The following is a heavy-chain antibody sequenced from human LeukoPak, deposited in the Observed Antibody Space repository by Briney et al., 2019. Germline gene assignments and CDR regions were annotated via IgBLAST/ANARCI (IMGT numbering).Heavy chain of an antibody. J-gene: IGHJ4*02. D-gene: IGHD5-24*01. Sequence: SVKVSCKASGGTFSSYAISWVRQAPGQGLEWMGGIIPIFGTANYAQKFQGRVTITTDESTSTAYMELSSLRSEDTAVYYCARGRVGYNSCHYWGQGTLVTVSS. CDR2: IIPIFGTA. CDR3: ARGRVGYNSCHY. CDR1: GGTFSSYA. V-gene: IGHV1-69*05.